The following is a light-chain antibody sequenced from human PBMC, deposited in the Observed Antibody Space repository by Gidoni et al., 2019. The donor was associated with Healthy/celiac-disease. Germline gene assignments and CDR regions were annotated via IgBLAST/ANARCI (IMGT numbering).Light chain of an antibody. CDR2: GAS. CDR3: QQYGSSPWT. J-gene: IGKJ1*01. CDR1: QSVSSSY. V-gene: IGKV3-20*01. Sequence: QSVSSSYLAWYQQKPGQAPRLLIYGASSRATGIPDRFSGSGSGTDFTLTISRLEPEEFAVYYCQQYGSSPWTFGQGTKVEIK.